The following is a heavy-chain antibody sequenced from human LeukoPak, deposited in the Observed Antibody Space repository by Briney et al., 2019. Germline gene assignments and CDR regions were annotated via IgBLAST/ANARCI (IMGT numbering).Heavy chain of an antibody. CDR1: GFTFDDYA. J-gene: IGHJ4*02. CDR3: ASGGILRFGELLPFDY. V-gene: IGHV3-43*02. D-gene: IGHD3-10*01. CDR2: ISGDGGST. Sequence: GGSLRLSFAASGFTFDDYAMHWVRQAPGKGLEWVSLISGDGGSTYYADSVKGRFIISRDNSKNSLYLQMKSLRTEDTALYYCASGGILRFGELLPFDYWGQGTLVTVSS.